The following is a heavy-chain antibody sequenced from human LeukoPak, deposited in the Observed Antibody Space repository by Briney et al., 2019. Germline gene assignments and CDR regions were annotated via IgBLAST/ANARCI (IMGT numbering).Heavy chain of an antibody. V-gene: IGHV3-64*01. D-gene: IGHD6-13*01. Sequence: GGSLRLSCAASGFTFSSYAMHWVRQAPGKGLEYVSAISSNGGSTYYANSVKGRFTISRDNSKNTLYLQMGSLRAEDMAVYYCARRPAFYSSSWIIREYYFDYWGQGTLVTVSS. J-gene: IGHJ4*02. CDR1: GFTFSSYA. CDR2: ISSNGGST. CDR3: ARRPAFYSSSWIIREYYFDY.